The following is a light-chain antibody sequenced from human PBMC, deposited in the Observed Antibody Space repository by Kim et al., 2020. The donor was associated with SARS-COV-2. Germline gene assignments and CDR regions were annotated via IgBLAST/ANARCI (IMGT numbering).Light chain of an antibody. CDR3: QQYYTTPHT. Sequence: DIVMTQSPDSLAVSLGERATINCKSSQSVLYSSNNKNYLAWYQQKPGQPPNLLIYWASTRESGVPDRFSGSGSGTDFTLTISSLQADDVAIYYCQQYYTTPHTFGQGTNLEI. CDR2: WAS. J-gene: IGKJ2*01. V-gene: IGKV4-1*01. CDR1: QSVLYSSNNKNY.